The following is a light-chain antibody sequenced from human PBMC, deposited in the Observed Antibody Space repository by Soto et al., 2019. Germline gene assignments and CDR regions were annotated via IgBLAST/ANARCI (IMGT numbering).Light chain of an antibody. V-gene: IGKV3-20*01. J-gene: IGKJ1*01. CDR1: QSVTNSQ. Sequence: IVLTQSPGTLSLSPGERATLSCRASQSVTNSQLAWYQQKPGQAPRLLVYGESGRATGIPDRFIGSGSGTEITLTVSRLEPEDFAVYYCHQYSSSPRTFGQGTKVEI. CDR3: HQYSSSPRT. CDR2: GES.